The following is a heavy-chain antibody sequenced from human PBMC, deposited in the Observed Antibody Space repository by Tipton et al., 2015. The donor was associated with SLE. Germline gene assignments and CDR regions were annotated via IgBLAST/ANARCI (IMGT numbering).Heavy chain of an antibody. J-gene: IGHJ6*02. V-gene: IGHV4-38-2*02. CDR2: LYHDGAT. D-gene: IGHD2-21*02. CDR3: ARGMVTWRGAILGVDV. Sequence: TLSLTCTVSGYSISNNHYWGWIRQPPGKGLEWIASLYHDGATFYNPSLRSRVTMSVDTSKNQFSLKLTSVTAADTAVYYCARGMVTWRGAILGVDVWGQGTTVNVSS. CDR1: GYSISNNHY.